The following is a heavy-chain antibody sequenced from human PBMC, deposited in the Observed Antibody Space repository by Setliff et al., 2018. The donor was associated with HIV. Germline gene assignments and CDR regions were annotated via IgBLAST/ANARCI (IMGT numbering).Heavy chain of an antibody. V-gene: IGHV4-38-2*02. J-gene: IGHJ4*02. CDR2: VSHSGST. CDR3: ARDQRLSY. CDR1: GDFISSDYY. Sequence: PSETLSLTCTVSGDFISSDYYWGWVRQPPGKGLEWIGEVSHSGSTNYNPSLKSRVTISVDKSKNQFSLELSSVTAADTAVYYCARDQRLSYWGQGTLVTVSS.